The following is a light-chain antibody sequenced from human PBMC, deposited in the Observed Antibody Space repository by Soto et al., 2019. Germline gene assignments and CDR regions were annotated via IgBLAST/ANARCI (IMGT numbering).Light chain of an antibody. Sequence: ENVLTQSPATLSLSPGERATLSCRASQSVSSSYLAWYQQKPGQAPRLLIYGASSRATGIPDRFSGSGSGTDFTLTISRLEPEDFAVYYCQQYNNWLRTFGQGTKVDIK. V-gene: IGKV3D-20*02. CDR3: QQYNNWLRT. CDR1: QSVSSSY. CDR2: GAS. J-gene: IGKJ1*01.